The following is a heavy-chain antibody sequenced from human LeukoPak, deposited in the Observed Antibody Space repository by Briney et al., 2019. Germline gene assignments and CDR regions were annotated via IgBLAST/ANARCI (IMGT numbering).Heavy chain of an antibody. J-gene: IGHJ3*02. V-gene: IGHV1-24*01. CDR1: GYTLTELS. CDR2: FDPEDGET. CDR3: ATDHYGGNSVGDAFDI. D-gene: IGHD4-23*01. Sequence: ASVKVSCKVSGYTLTELSMHWVRQAPGKGLEWMGGFDPEDGETIYAQKFQGRVTMTEDTSTDTAYMELSSLRSEDTAVYYCATDHYGGNSVGDAFDIWGQGTMVTVSS.